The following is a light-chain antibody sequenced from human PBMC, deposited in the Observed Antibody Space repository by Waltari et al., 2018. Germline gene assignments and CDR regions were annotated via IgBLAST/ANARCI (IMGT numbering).Light chain of an antibody. CDR1: SSDVGTYNL. CDR3: CSYAGSKFYV. CDR2: EVT. V-gene: IGLV2-23*02. Sequence: QSALTQPASVSGSPGQSITIYCTGTSSDVGTYNLFSWYQQHPGKGPKLMIYEVTKRPSGVSNRFSGSKSGNTASLTISGLQAEDEAEYYCCSYAGSKFYVFGTGTKVTVL. J-gene: IGLJ1*01.